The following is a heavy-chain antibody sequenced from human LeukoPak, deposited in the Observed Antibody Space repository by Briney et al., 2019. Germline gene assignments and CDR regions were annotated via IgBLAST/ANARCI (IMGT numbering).Heavy chain of an antibody. J-gene: IGHJ6*02. D-gene: IGHD3-10*01. CDR1: GGSFSGYY. Sequence: PSETLSLTCAVYGGSFSGYYWSWIRQPPGKGLEWIGEINHSGSTNYNPSLKSRVTISVDTSKNQFSLKLSSVTAADTAVYYCARRAVRGVIRAKYCYGMDVWGQGTTVTVSS. CDR3: ARRAVRGVIRAKYCYGMDV. CDR2: INHSGST. V-gene: IGHV4-34*01.